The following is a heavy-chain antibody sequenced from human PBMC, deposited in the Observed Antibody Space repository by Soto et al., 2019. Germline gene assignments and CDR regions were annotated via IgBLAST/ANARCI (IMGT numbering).Heavy chain of an antibody. Sequence: PVGSLRLSCAASGFTFSSYAMSWVRQAPGKGLEWVSAISGSGGSTYYADSVKGRFTISRDNSKNTLYLQMNSLRAEDTAVYYCAPRSVSVAAAGTYWGQGTLVTVSS. CDR2: ISGSGGST. CDR1: GFTFSSYA. CDR3: APRSVSVAAAGTY. J-gene: IGHJ4*02. D-gene: IGHD6-13*01. V-gene: IGHV3-23*01.